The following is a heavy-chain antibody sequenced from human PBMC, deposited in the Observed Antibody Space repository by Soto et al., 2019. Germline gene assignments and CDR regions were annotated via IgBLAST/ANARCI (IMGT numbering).Heavy chain of an antibody. CDR2: IIPIFGTA. CDR3: ARDDCSSTSCPRNYYYGMDV. V-gene: IGHV1-69*13. J-gene: IGHJ6*02. CDR1: GGTFSSYA. Sequence: SVKVSCKASGGTFSSYAISWVRQAPGQGLEWMGGIIPIFGTANYAQKFQGRVTITADESTSTAYMELSSLRSEDTAVYYCARDDCSSTSCPRNYYYGMDVWGQGTTVTVSS. D-gene: IGHD2-2*01.